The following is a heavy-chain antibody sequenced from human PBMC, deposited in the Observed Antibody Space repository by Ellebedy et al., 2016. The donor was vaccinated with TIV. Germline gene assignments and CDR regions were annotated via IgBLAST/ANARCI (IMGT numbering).Heavy chain of an antibody. CDR1: GFTFSSYA. V-gene: IGHV3-30-3*01. D-gene: IGHD2-8*01. Sequence: GESLKISXAASGFTFSSYAMHWVRQAPGKGLEWVAVISYDGSNKYYADSVKGRFTISRHNSKNTLYLQMNSLRAEDTAVYYCARDLGRGVRPGVMDVWGQGTTVTVSS. CDR3: ARDLGRGVRPGVMDV. CDR2: ISYDGSNK. J-gene: IGHJ6*02.